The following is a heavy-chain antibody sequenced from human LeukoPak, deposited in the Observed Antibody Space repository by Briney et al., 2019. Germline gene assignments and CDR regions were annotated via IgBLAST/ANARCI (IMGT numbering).Heavy chain of an antibody. Sequence: GASVKVSCKASGYTFTSYGISWVRQAPGQGLEWMGWISAYNGSTNYAQKLQGRVTMTTDTSTSTAYMELRSLRSDDTAVYYCALRPQIVGATTGFDYWGQGTLVTVSS. CDR3: ALRPQIVGATTGFDY. D-gene: IGHD1-26*01. V-gene: IGHV1-18*01. J-gene: IGHJ4*02. CDR1: GYTFTSYG. CDR2: ISAYNGST.